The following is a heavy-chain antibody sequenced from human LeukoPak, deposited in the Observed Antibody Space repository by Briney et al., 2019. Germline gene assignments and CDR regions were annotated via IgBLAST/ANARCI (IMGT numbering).Heavy chain of an antibody. D-gene: IGHD3-10*01. J-gene: IGHJ4*02. Sequence: ASVKVSCKSSGFTFSEHYIYWVRQAPGQGLEWMGGFDPEDGETIYAQKFQGRVTMTEDTSTDTAYMELSSLRSEDTAVYYCAAKHGECFDYWGQGTLVTVSS. CDR3: AAKHGECFDY. CDR1: GFTFSEHY. CDR2: FDPEDGET. V-gene: IGHV1-24*01.